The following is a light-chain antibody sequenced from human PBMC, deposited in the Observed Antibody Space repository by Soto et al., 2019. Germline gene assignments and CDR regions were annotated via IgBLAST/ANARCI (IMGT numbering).Light chain of an antibody. CDR1: QSVASN. CDR2: GAS. CDR3: QQYNNWPLT. Sequence: EMVMTQSPATLSVSPGERATLSCRTSQSVASNLAWYRQKPGQAPSLLIYGASTRATGIPARFSGSGSGTEFTLTISSLQPEDFAVYYCQQYNNWPLTFGQGTKVEIK. J-gene: IGKJ1*01. V-gene: IGKV3D-15*01.